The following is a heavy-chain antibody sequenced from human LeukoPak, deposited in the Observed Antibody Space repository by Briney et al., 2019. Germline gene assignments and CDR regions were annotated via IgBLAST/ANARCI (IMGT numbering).Heavy chain of an antibody. CDR2: IYYSGST. D-gene: IGHD3-22*01. CDR1: GGPISSSSYY. J-gene: IGHJ4*02. Sequence: PSETLSHTCTVSGGPISSSSYYWGWIRQPPGMGLEWIGSIYYSGSTYYNRSLKSRVTILVDLSKNQSSLKLSSVPDAGTPVYYCAREESDYDSTGYQPFYWSQGTLVTVSS. V-gene: IGHV4-39*07. CDR3: AREESDYDSTGYQPFY.